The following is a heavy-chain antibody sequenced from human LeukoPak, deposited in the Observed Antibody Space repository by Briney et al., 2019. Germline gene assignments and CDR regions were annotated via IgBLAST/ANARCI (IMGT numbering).Heavy chain of an antibody. CDR1: GFIVSNKY. J-gene: IGHJ6*02. D-gene: IGHD4-11*01. CDR3: ATTVISGSDGMDV. V-gene: IGHV3-53*01. Sequence: PGGSLRLSCAASGFIVSNKYMAWVRQTPGKGLEWVLVIYTGGSTYYADSVKGRFTISRDNPKNTVHLQMNRLRVEDTAVYYCATTVISGSDGMDVWGQGTTVTVSS. CDR2: IYTGGST.